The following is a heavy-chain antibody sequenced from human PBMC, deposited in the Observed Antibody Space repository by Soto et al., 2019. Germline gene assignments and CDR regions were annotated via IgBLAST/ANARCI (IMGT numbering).Heavy chain of an antibody. CDR2: IYWNDDK. D-gene: IGHD6-6*01. CDR1: GSSLSTSGVG. J-gene: IGHJ3*01. V-gene: IGHV2-5*01. Sequence: QITLKGSGPTLVKPTQTLTLTCSLSGSSLSTSGVGLGWLRQPPGKALEWRALIYWNDDKHYSPSLNSRLTITKDTSKHQAVLTMTNMDPVDTATYYCARGVATLPVFAFDVWGQGTMVTVSS. CDR3: ARGVATLPVFAFDV.